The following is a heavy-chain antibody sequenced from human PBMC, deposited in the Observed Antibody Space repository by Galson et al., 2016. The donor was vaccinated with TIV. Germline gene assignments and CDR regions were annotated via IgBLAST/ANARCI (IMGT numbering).Heavy chain of an antibody. CDR1: DYSFTSYD. Sequence: SVKVSCKAFDYSFTSYDVNWVRQATGQGLEWLGWMNPNSGNTGYAVQFRGRVSMTRDPSINTAYLELRRLRSEDTAVYYCARGGHHGRGGIDLWGQGPLVTVSS. V-gene: IGHV1-8*01. D-gene: IGHD2-8*01. J-gene: IGHJ4*02. CDR2: MNPNSGNT. CDR3: ARGGHHGRGGIDL.